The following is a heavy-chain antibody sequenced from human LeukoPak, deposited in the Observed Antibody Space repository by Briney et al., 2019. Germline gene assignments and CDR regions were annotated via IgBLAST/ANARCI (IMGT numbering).Heavy chain of an antibody. J-gene: IGHJ4*02. D-gene: IGHD3-10*01. CDR3: ARDGVVRGVIIY. Sequence: ASVKVSCKGSGYTFTGYYMHWVRQAPGQGLEWMAWINPNSGGTNYAQKFQGRVTMTRDTSINTAYMELSRLRSDDTAVYYCARDGVVRGVIIYWGQGTLVTVSS. CDR1: GYTFTGYY. V-gene: IGHV1-2*02. CDR2: INPNSGGT.